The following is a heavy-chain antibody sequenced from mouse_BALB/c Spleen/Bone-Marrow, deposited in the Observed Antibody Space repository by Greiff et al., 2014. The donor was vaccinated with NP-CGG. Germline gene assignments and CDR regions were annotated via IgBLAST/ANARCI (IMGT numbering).Heavy chain of an antibody. Sequence: EVKVEESGPSLVKPSQTLSLTCSVTGDSITSGYWNWIRKFPANKLEYMGYINFSGSTYYNPSLESRISITRDTSKNQYYLHLNSVTTEDTATYYCASGGPTMIPHYAMDYWGQGTSVTVPS. V-gene: IGHV3-8*02. CDR2: INFSGST. J-gene: IGHJ4*01. CDR1: GDSITSGY. CDR3: ASGGPTMIPHYAMDY. D-gene: IGHD2-4*01.